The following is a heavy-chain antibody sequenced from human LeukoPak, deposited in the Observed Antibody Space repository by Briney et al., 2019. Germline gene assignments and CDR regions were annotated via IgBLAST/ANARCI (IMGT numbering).Heavy chain of an antibody. V-gene: IGHV1-18*01. J-gene: IGHJ3*02. CDR1: GYTFTSYG. D-gene: IGHD2-2*03. CDR2: ISAYNGNT. Sequence: ASVKVSCKASGYTFTSYGISWVRQAPGQGLEWMGWISAYNGNTNYAQKLQGRVTMTTDTSTSTAYMELGSLRSDDTAVYYCASKLDIVVVPAVIGDDAFDIWGQGTMVTVSS. CDR3: ASKLDIVVVPAVIGDDAFDI.